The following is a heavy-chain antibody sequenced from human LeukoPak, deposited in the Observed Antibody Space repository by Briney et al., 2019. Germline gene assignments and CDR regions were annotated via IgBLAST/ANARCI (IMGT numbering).Heavy chain of an antibody. CDR3: AKERRHFYRESTGFYPTGFYVDN. CDR2: MDTGGNT. CDR1: SDSISGYS. D-gene: IGHD3-9*01. Sequence: SETLSLTCTVSSDSISGYSWNWIRQPAGKGLEWIGRMDTGGNTNFIPSLKSRLTTSADTSKNQLSLKLTSVTAADTAVYYCAKERRHFYRESTGFYPTGFYVDNWGRGILVTVSS. V-gene: IGHV4-4*07. J-gene: IGHJ4*02.